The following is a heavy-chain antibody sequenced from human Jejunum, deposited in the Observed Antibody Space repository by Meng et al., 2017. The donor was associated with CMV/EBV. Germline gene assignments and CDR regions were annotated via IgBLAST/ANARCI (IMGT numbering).Heavy chain of an antibody. D-gene: IGHD4-11*01. CDR1: GFTFSSFT. Sequence: SGFTFSSFTLNWVRQAPGKGLEWVSYINSRSSTKTYADSVRGRFTISRDNAKNSVYLQMSNLRAEDTAVYYCARDYTNYPYYFDYWGQGTVVTVSS. V-gene: IGHV3-48*04. J-gene: IGHJ4*02. CDR3: ARDYTNYPYYFDY. CDR2: INSRSSTK.